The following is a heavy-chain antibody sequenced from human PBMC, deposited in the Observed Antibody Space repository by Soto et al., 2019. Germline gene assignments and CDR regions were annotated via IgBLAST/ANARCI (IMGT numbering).Heavy chain of an antibody. CDR1: DGTIRNYY. D-gene: IGHD3-9*01. Sequence: SQTISLTNTVSDGTIRNYYWRRILQPQGKGLEWIGYIYYSGSTNYNPSLKSRVTISVDTSKNQFSLKLSSVTAADTAVYYCARSSSLTGYYYYYYYMDVWGKGTTVTVSS. J-gene: IGHJ6*03. CDR3: ARSSSLTGYYYYYYYMDV. V-gene: IGHV4-59*01. CDR2: IYYSGST.